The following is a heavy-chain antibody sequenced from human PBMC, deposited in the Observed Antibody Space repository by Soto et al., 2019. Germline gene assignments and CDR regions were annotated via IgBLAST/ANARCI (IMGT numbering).Heavy chain of an antibody. CDR1: GFNFITYS. CDR2: ISSSAVYI. D-gene: IGHD3-22*01. Sequence: PGWTLGLSCTASGFNFITYSLSWVRQAPGKGLEWVASISSSAVYIDYADSVKGRFTISRDNANNSLYLQMNSLRAEDTETYYCVRDGLDYYDTERRGFDNWGQGT. V-gene: IGHV3-21*01. CDR3: VRDGLDYYDTERRGFDN. J-gene: IGHJ4*02.